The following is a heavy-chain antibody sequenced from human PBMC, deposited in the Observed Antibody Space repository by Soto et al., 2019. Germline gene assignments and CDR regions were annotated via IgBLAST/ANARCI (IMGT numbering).Heavy chain of an antibody. J-gene: IGHJ4*02. Sequence: SLRLSCAASGFTFSSYAMSWVRQAPGKGLEWVSAISGSGGSTYYADSVKGRFTISRDNSKNTLYLQMNSLRAEDTSVYYFQKVGRRHFGWLVDSWGQGPLVSV. CDR2: ISGSGGST. CDR1: GFTFSSYA. CDR3: QKVGRRHFGWLVDS. D-gene: IGHD3-9*01. V-gene: IGHV3-23*01.